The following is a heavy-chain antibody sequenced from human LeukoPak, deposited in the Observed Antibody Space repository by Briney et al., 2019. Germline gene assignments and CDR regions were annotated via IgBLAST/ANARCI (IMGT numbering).Heavy chain of an antibody. CDR3: AKDSGDHRNSWFDP. V-gene: IGHV3-30*18. D-gene: IGHD3-10*01. CDR1: GLNFTNSG. J-gene: IGHJ5*02. CDR2: ISYDRSHQ. Sequence: GGSLRLSCVVSGLNFTNSGMHWVRQAPGKGPEWVSVISYDRSHQYYADSVRGRFTISRDDAKNSVFLQMNSLRVEDTAVYYCAKDSGDHRNSWFDPRGQGNPVSASS.